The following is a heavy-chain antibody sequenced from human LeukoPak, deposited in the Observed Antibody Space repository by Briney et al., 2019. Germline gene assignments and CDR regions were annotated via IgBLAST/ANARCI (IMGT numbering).Heavy chain of an antibody. J-gene: IGHJ4*02. CDR3: AREEESIFGVVIIPTTPFDY. D-gene: IGHD3-3*01. CDR1: GFTFSNAW. V-gene: IGHV3-7*01. Sequence: PGGSLRLSCAASGFTFSNAWMTWVRQAPGKGLEWVANIGQDGSEKYYVDSVKGRFTISRDNAKNSLYLQMNSLRAEDTAVYYCAREEESIFGVVIIPTTPFDYWGQGTLVTVSS. CDR2: IGQDGSEK.